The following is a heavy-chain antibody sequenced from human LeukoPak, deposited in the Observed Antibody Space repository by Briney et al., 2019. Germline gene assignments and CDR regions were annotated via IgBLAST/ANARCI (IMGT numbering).Heavy chain of an antibody. CDR2: IIPILGIA. CDR1: GGTFSSYA. D-gene: IGHD3-10*01. J-gene: IGHJ5*02. CDR3: ARDPKYYYGSGSYNRRYWFDP. Sequence: SVKVSCKASGGTFSSYAISWVRQAPGQGLEWMGRIIPILGIANYAQKFQGRVTITADKSTSTAYMELSSLRSEDTAVYYCARDPKYYYGSGSYNRRYWFDPWGQGTLVTVSS. V-gene: IGHV1-69*04.